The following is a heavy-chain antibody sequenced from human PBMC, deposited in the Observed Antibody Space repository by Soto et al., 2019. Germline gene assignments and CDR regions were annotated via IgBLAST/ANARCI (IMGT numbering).Heavy chain of an antibody. Sequence: GASVTVSCKASGYTFTGYYMHWVRQAPGQGLEWMGWINPNSGGTNYAQKFQGWVTMTRDTSISTAYMELSRLRSDDTAVYYCARGRGGSDIVVVVAAMTAFDYWGQGTLVTVSS. J-gene: IGHJ4*02. D-gene: IGHD2-15*01. CDR3: ARGRGGSDIVVVVAAMTAFDY. V-gene: IGHV1-2*04. CDR1: GYTFTGYY. CDR2: INPNSGGT.